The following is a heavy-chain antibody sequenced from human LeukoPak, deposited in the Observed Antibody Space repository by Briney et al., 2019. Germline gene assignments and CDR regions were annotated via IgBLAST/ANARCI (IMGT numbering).Heavy chain of an antibody. D-gene: IGHD6-19*01. CDR2: INWNGGST. J-gene: IGHJ3*02. CDR1: GFTFDDYD. CDR3: ARIAMAGIGDGFDI. Sequence: GGSLRLSCAASGFTFDDYDMSWGRQAPGKGLEWVSGINWNGGSTGYADSVKGRFTISRDNARNSLYLQMNSLRAKDTALYYCARIAMAGIGDGFDIWGQGTMVTVSS. V-gene: IGHV3-20*04.